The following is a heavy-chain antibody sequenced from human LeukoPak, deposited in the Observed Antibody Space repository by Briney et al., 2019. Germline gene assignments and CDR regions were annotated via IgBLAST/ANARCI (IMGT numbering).Heavy chain of an antibody. D-gene: IGHD2-2*01. V-gene: IGHV1-18*01. CDR3: ARGTRYCSSSMCFAGIYHFDY. CDR2: ISGFNGNT. Sequence: ASVNASCKASVYTFTTYGIAWVRQAPGQGLEWMGWISGFNGNTNYAQKVQDRLTMTTDTSTSTAYMELRSLASDDTAVYYCARGTRYCSSSMCFAGIYHFDYWGQGTLVTVSS. CDR1: VYTFTTYG. J-gene: IGHJ4*02.